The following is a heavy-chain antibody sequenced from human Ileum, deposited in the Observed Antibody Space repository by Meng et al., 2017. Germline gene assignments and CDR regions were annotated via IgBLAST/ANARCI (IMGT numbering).Heavy chain of an antibody. CDR1: GFTFSSHA. CDR3: AKALDAGDYFFERGSDY. V-gene: IGHV3-23*01. Sequence: GGSLRLSCAASGFTFSSHAMIWLRQAPGKGLEWVSAISGDSNGKYYAASVKGRFTMSRDNSENTLYLQMNSLRTEDTAIYYCAKALDAGDYFFERGSDYWGQGTLVTVSS. D-gene: IGHD3-9*01. CDR2: ISGDSNGK. J-gene: IGHJ4*02.